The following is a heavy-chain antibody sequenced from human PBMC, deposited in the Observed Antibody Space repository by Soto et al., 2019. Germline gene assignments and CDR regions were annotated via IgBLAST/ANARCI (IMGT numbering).Heavy chain of an antibody. D-gene: IGHD6-13*01. J-gene: IGHJ5*02. CDR3: ARSIAAAGYNWFDP. Sequence: TGGSLRLSCAASGFTFSSYAMHWVRQAPGKGLEWVAVISYDGSNKYYADSVKGRFTISRDNSKNTLYLQMNSLRAEDTAVYYCARSIAAAGYNWFDPWGQGTLVTVSS. V-gene: IGHV3-30-3*01. CDR2: ISYDGSNK. CDR1: GFTFSSYA.